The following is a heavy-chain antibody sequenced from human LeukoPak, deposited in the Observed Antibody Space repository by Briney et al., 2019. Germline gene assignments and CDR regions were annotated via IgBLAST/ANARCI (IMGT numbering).Heavy chain of an antibody. D-gene: IGHD1/OR15-1a*01. Sequence: PSETLSLTGTVSGGSISGYYWSWVRQAAGKGLEWIGHMYTSGTTNYNPSLKSRVTMSVDTSKNQFSLRLSSVTAADTAVYYCAKVYSWNNVFDPWGQGTLVTVSS. J-gene: IGHJ5*02. CDR2: MYTSGTT. CDR3: AKVYSWNNVFDP. CDR1: GGSISGYY. V-gene: IGHV4-4*07.